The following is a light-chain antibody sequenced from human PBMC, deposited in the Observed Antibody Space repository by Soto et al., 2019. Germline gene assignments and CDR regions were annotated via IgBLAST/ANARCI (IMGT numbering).Light chain of an antibody. CDR2: DAS. Sequence: DIQMTQSPSTLYASVGDRVSITCRASQRVDRYLAWYQQKPGKAPQLLIYDASRLESGVPSRFSASGSGTEFTLTISSLQPDDFTTFYCQQYKDYTWTFGQGTKVDIK. CDR1: QRVDRY. CDR3: QQYKDYTWT. V-gene: IGKV1-5*01. J-gene: IGKJ1*01.